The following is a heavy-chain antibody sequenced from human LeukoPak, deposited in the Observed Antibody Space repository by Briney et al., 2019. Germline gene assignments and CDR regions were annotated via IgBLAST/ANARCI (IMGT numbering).Heavy chain of an antibody. Sequence: PGGSLRLSCAASGFSFSSYGMYWVRQAPGKGLEWVALISYDESNKNYADSVRGRFTISRDNSKNTLYLQMNSLRADDTAVYYCAKGGYYYYYGMDVWGQGTTVTVSS. CDR2: ISYDESNK. CDR1: GFSFSSYG. CDR3: AKGGYYYYYGMDV. V-gene: IGHV3-30*18. J-gene: IGHJ6*02. D-gene: IGHD5-12*01.